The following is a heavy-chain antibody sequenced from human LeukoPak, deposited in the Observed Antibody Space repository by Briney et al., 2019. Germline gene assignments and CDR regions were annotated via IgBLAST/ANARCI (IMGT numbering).Heavy chain of an antibody. Sequence: GGSLRLSCAASGLTVSSNYMTWVRQAPGKGLEWVSNIYAGGDTHYADSVRGRFTISRDNSDNTLYLQMNSLRAEDTAVYYCARYTFRAVDIWGQGTMVTVSS. V-gene: IGHV3-53*01. J-gene: IGHJ3*02. CDR2: IYAGGDT. D-gene: IGHD3-16*01. CDR1: GLTVSSNY. CDR3: ARYTFRAVDI.